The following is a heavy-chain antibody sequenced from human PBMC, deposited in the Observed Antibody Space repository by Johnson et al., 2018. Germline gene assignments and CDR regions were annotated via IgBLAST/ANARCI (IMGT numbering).Heavy chain of an antibody. D-gene: IGHD6-6*01. CDR3: AREKAARLHYFGMDF. J-gene: IGHJ6*02. CDR2: IGTAGDT. V-gene: IGHV3-13*01. CDR1: GFTFSSYD. Sequence: VQLQESGGGVVQPGGSLRLSCAASGFTFSSYDMHWVRQATGKGLEWVSAIGTAGDTYYPGSVKGRFTISRENAKNSLYLQMNSLRAGDTAVYYCAREKAARLHYFGMDFWGQGTTVTVSS.